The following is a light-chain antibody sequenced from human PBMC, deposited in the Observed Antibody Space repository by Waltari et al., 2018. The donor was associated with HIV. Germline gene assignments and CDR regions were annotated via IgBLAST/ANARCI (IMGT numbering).Light chain of an antibody. V-gene: IGKV3-15*01. CDR3: QQYNKWPPYT. CDR2: GSS. Sequence: EIVMTQSPATLSVSPGERATLSCRASQNLSSNLAWYQQKPGQAPRLLIFGSSTRATRIPARFSGSGAGTEFTLTISSLQSEDFAVYYCQQYNKWPPYTFGQGTKREIK. J-gene: IGKJ2*01. CDR1: QNLSSN.